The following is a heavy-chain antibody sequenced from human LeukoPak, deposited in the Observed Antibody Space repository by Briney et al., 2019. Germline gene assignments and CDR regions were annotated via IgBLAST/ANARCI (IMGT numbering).Heavy chain of an antibody. J-gene: IGHJ4*02. CDR2: ISYDGNNK. V-gene: IGHV3-30*04. CDR1: GFTFSSYA. CDR3: ARAGVIVSGTLVNSFDY. Sequence: PGGSLGLSCAASGFTFSSYAVHWVRQAPGKGLEWVAVISYDGNNKYYADSVKGRFTISRDNSNNTLFLQMNSLRAEDTAVYYCARAGVIVSGTLVNSFDYWGQGTRVTVSS. D-gene: IGHD6-19*01.